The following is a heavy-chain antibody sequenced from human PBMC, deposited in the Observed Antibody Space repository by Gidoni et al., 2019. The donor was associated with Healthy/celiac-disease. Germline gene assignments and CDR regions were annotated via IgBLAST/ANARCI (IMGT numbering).Heavy chain of an antibody. J-gene: IGHJ1*01. Sequence: QVQLVQSGAEVKKPGSSVKVSCKASGCTFSSYAISWVRQAPGQGLEWMGRIIPILGIANYAQKFQGRVTITADKSTSTAYMELSSLRSEDTAVYYCARDQGYCSGGSCPLQHWGQGTLVTVSS. CDR1: GCTFSSYA. CDR2: IIPILGIA. V-gene: IGHV1-69*04. D-gene: IGHD2-15*01. CDR3: ARDQGYCSGGSCPLQH.